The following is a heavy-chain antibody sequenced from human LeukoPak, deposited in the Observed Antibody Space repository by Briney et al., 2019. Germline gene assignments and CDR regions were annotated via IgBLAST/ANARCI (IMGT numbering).Heavy chain of an antibody. J-gene: IGHJ6*02. CDR3: ARVIAVVRGGGLSYYYAMDV. V-gene: IGHV3-48*02. Sequence: GGSLRLSCAASGFTFISYSMTWVRQAPGKGVEWVSYITSGSSTMYYADSVKGRFTISRDNGKTSLYLQMNSLRDEDTAVYYCARVIAVVRGGGLSYYYAMDVWGQGTTVTVSS. CDR1: GFTFISYS. CDR2: ITSGSSTM. D-gene: IGHD3-10*01.